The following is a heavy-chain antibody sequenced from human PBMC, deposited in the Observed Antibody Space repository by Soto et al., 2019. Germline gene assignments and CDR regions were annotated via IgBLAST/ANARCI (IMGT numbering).Heavy chain of an antibody. CDR3: ARGYCSCTSCYAPPVNYYYGMDV. CDR1: GFTFSSYA. Sequence: QVQLVESGGGVVQPGRSLRLSCAASGFTFSSYAMHWVRQAPGKGLEWVAAISDDGSNKYYADSVKGRFTISRDNYKNTMYLQMISMRAEEQADYYCARGYCSCTSCYAPPVNYYYGMDVWGQGTTVTVSS. CDR2: ISDDGSNK. J-gene: IGHJ6*02. V-gene: IGHV3-30-3*01. D-gene: IGHD2-2*01.